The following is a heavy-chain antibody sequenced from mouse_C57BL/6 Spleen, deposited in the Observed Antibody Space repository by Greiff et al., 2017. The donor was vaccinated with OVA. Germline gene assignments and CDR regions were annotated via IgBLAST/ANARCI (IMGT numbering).Heavy chain of an antibody. V-gene: IGHV1-55*01. D-gene: IGHD1-1*01. CDR2: IYPGSGST. CDR3: ARSTTVVASYYFDY. J-gene: IGHJ2*01. CDR1: GYTFTSYW. Sequence: QVQLQQPGAELVKPGASVKMSGKASGYTFTSYWITGVKQRPGQGLEWIGDIYPGSGSTNYNEKFKSKATRTVDTSSSTAYMQLSSLTSEDSAVYYCARSTTVVASYYFDYWGQGTTLTVSS.